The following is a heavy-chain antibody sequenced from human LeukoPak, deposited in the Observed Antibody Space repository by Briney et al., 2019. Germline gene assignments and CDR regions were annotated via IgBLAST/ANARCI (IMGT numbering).Heavy chain of an antibody. CDR1: GYSISSGYY. J-gene: IGHJ5*02. V-gene: IGHV4-38-2*02. D-gene: IGHD2-2*03. CDR2: IYHSGST. CDR3: ASSHGFNWFDP. Sequence: SETLSLTCTVSGYSISSGYYWGWIRQPPGKGLEWIGSIYHSGSTYYNPSLKSRVTISVDTSKNQFSLKLSSVTAADTAVYYCASSHGFNWFDPWGQGTLVTVSS.